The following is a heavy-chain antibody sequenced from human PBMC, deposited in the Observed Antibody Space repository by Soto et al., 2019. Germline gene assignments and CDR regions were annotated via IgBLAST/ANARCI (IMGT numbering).Heavy chain of an antibody. CDR2: INPNSGAT. J-gene: IGHJ5*02. D-gene: IGHD3-3*01. CDR3: ARGGGTILAPLP. V-gene: IGHV1-2*02. Sequence: ASVKVSCKASGYTFTGYFMHWVRQAPGQGLEWMGWINPNSGATKYAQKFQGRVTLSRDMSISTAYMELSGLRSDDTAVYYCARGGGTILAPLPWGQGTLVTVSS. CDR1: GYTFTGYF.